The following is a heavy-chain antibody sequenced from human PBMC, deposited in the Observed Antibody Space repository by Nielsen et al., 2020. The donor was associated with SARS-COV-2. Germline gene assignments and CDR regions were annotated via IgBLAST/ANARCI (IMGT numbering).Heavy chain of an antibody. D-gene: IGHD2-15*01. V-gene: IGHV3-74*01. Sequence: VRQAPGKGLVWVSRINSDGSSTSYADSVKGRFTISRDNSKNTLYLQMNSLRAEDTAVYYCARDQALYCSGGSCYQYGMDVWGQGTTVTVSS. CDR3: ARDQALYCSGGSCYQYGMDV. J-gene: IGHJ6*02. CDR2: INSDGSST.